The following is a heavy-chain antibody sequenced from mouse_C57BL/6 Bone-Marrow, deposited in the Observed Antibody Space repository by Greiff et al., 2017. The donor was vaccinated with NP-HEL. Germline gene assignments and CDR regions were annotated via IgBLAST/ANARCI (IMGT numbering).Heavy chain of an antibody. Sequence: QVQLQQSGAELVKPGASVKLSCKASGYTFTSYWMQWVKQRPGQGLEWIGEIDPSDSYTTYNQKFKGKATLTVDAPCSKAYMQISSLTSEDSAVYYNARAYSNYVCDYWRQGTTLTVSS. D-gene: IGHD2-5*01. CDR3: ARAYSNYVCDY. CDR2: IDPSDSYT. CDR1: GYTFTSYW. V-gene: IGHV1-50*01. J-gene: IGHJ2*01.